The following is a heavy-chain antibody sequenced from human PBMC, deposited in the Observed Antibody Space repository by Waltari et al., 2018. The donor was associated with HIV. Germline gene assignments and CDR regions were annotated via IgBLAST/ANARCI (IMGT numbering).Heavy chain of an antibody. CDR3: AKGGSSTSCFDY. CDR2: ISGSGGST. Sequence: EVQLLESGGGLVQPGGSLRLSCAASGFTFSSYAMSWVRQAPGKGLGWFSAISGSGGSTYYADSVKGRFTISRDNSKNTLYLQMNSLRAEDTAVYYCAKGGSSTSCFDYWGQGTLVTVSS. V-gene: IGHV3-23*01. D-gene: IGHD2-2*01. CDR1: GFTFSSYA. J-gene: IGHJ4*02.